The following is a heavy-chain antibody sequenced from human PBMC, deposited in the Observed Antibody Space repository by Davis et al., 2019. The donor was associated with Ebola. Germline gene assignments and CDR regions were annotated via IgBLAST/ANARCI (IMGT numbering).Heavy chain of an antibody. V-gene: IGHV4-39*01. CDR1: GGSFSSGTNY. J-gene: IGHJ4*02. D-gene: IGHD1-26*01. CDR3: ARHGAQWELISFFDY. CDR2: IYSTGGT. Sequence: SETLSLTCTVSGGSFSSGTNYWSWIRQPPGKGLEWIGSIYSTGGTHYNPSLKSQFTISVDTSNNQFSLKLSSVTAADTAVYYCARHGAQWELISFFDYWGQGTLVTVSS.